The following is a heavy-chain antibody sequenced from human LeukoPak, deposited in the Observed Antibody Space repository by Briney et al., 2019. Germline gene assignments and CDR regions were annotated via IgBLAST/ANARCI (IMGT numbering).Heavy chain of an antibody. CDR3: AKSTYYDFWSGYRSYYYMDV. CDR2: IIPIFGTA. J-gene: IGHJ6*03. Sequence: SVKVSCKASGGTFSSYAISWVRQAPGQGLEWMGGIIPIFGTANYAQKFQGRVTITTDESTSTAYMELSSLRSEDTAVYYCAKSTYYDFWSGYRSYYYMDVWGEGTTVTVSS. V-gene: IGHV1-69*05. D-gene: IGHD3-3*01. CDR1: GGTFSSYA.